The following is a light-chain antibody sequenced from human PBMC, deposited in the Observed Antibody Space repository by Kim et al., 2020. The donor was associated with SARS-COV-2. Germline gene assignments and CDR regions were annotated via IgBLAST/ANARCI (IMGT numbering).Light chain of an antibody. Sequence: SPGERAPLSCRASQSVSSNYLAWYQQKPGQAPRLLIHAASSRPTGIPDRFSGSGSGTDFTLTISRLEPEDFAVYYCQQYHSSPLTFGGGTKVDIK. J-gene: IGKJ4*01. V-gene: IGKV3-20*01. CDR2: AAS. CDR3: QQYHSSPLT. CDR1: QSVSSNY.